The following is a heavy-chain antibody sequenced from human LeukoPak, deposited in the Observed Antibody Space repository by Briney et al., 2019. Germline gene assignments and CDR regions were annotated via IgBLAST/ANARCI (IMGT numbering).Heavy chain of an antibody. Sequence: ASVKVSCKASGYTFTGYYMHWVRRAPGQGLEWMGWINPNSGGTNYAQKFQGRVTMTRGTSISTAYMELSRLRSDDTAVYYCARDFRSGWENWFDPWGQGTLVTVSS. CDR3: ARDFRSGWENWFDP. CDR1: GYTFTGYY. V-gene: IGHV1-2*02. J-gene: IGHJ5*02. CDR2: INPNSGGT. D-gene: IGHD6-19*01.